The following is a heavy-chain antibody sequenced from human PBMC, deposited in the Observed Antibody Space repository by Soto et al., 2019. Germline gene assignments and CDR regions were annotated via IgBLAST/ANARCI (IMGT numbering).Heavy chain of an antibody. V-gene: IGHV2-5*02. CDR1: GFSLTTSGVG. CDR2: IYWDDDK. J-gene: IGHJ6*02. Sequence: QITLKESGPTLVKPTQTLTLTCTFSGFSLTTSGVGVSWIRQPPGKALEWLALIYWDDDKRYSPSLKGRVNITKDTSKNQAVLTMTNMDPIDTATYYCAHSTILLPADMFPNYSDYYGIDVWGPGTTVTVYS. CDR3: AHSTILLPADMFPNYSDYYGIDV. D-gene: IGHD1-26*01.